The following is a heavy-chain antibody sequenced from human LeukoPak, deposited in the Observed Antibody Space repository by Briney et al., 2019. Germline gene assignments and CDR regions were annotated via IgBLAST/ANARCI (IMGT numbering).Heavy chain of an antibody. CDR3: ARDPTELQLLSYYFDY. V-gene: IGHV3-23*01. CDR1: GITFSGYS. D-gene: IGHD2-2*01. J-gene: IGHJ4*02. CDR2: ISFSGTTT. Sequence: PGGSLRLSCAASGITFSGYSMSWVRQAPGKGLEWVSSISFSGTTTYYADSVKGRFTVSRDNSKNTLYLQMDGLRAEDTAVYYCARDPTELQLLSYYFDYWGQGTLVAVSS.